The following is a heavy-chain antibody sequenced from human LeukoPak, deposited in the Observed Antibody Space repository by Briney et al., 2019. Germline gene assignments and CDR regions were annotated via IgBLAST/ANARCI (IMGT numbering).Heavy chain of an antibody. CDR1: GFTFNSYA. V-gene: IGHV3-30-3*01. D-gene: IGHD3-9*01. CDR3: ARGGYDMRDAFDI. J-gene: IGHJ3*02. CDR2: ISYDGSNK. Sequence: PGGSLRLSCAASGFTFNSYAMHWVRQAPGKGLEWVAVISYDGSNKYYADSVKGRFIISRDNSKNTLYLQMNSLRAEDTAVYYCARGGYDMRDAFDIWGQGTMVTVSS.